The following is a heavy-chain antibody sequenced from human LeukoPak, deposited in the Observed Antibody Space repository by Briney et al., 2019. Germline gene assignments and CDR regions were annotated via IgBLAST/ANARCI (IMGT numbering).Heavy chain of an antibody. J-gene: IGHJ4*02. Sequence: GASVKVSCKASGGTFISYAISWVRQAPGQGLEWMGGIIPIFGTANYAQKFQGRVTITADESTSTAYMELSSLRSEDTAVYYCATTRTPRGYSYGYEGYFDNWGQGTLVTVSS. CDR1: GGTFISYA. CDR2: IIPIFGTA. V-gene: IGHV1-69*13. D-gene: IGHD5-18*01. CDR3: ATTRTPRGYSYGYEGYFDN.